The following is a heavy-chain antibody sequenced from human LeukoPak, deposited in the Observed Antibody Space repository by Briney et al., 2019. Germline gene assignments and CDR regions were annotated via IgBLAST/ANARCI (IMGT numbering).Heavy chain of an antibody. V-gene: IGHV6-1*01. D-gene: IGHD6-13*01. Sequence: SQTLSLTCAISGDSVSSNSSAWNWISQSPSTALEWLGRTYYRSRWFTNYAVSVKSRMTINPDTSKNQFSLQLNSVTPEDTAVYYCARRYSGTEVLDYWGQGTLVTVSS. CDR1: GDSVSSNSSA. CDR2: TYYRSRWFT. J-gene: IGHJ4*02. CDR3: ARRYSGTEVLDY.